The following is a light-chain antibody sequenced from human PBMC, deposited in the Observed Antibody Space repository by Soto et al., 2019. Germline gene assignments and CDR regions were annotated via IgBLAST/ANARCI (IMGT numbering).Light chain of an antibody. J-gene: IGLJ1*01. V-gene: IGLV2-11*01. CDR1: SSDVGGYND. Sequence: QSALTQPRSVSGSPGQSVTISCTGTSSDVGGYNDVSWYQQYPGKAPKLMIYDVSRRPSGVPDRFSGSKSGNTASLTISGLQAEDEADYYCRSYAGRYTFDFGTGTKVTVL. CDR3: RSYAGRYTFD. CDR2: DVS.